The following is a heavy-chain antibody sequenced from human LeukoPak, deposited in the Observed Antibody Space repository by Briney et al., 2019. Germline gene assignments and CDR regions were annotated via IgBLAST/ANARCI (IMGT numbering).Heavy chain of an antibody. J-gene: IGHJ4*02. CDR1: GFTFSSYA. CDR3: AKLPRNWGPTYYFDY. CDR2: ISGSGGST. V-gene: IGHV3-23*01. Sequence: GGSLRLSCAASGFTFSSYAMSWVRQAPGKGLEWVSAISGSGGSTYYADSVKGRFSISGDNSKNTLYLQTNSLRAEDTAVYYCAKLPRNWGPTYYFDYWGQGTLVTVSS. D-gene: IGHD7-27*01.